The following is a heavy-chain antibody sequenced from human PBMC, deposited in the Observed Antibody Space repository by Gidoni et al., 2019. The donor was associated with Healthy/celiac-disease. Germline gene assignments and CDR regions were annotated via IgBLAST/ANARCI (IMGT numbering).Heavy chain of an antibody. D-gene: IGHD3-3*01. CDR3: ARDDYDFWSGYLNWFDP. CDR2: INPNSGVT. V-gene: IGHV1-2*02. Sequence: QVQLVQSGAEVKKPGASVKVSCKASGYTFTGYYMHWVRQAPGQGLEWMGWINPNSGVTNYAQKFQGRVTMTRDTSISTAYMELSRLRSDDTAVYYCARDDYDFWSGYLNWFDPWGQGTLVTVSS. CDR1: GYTFTGYY. J-gene: IGHJ5*02.